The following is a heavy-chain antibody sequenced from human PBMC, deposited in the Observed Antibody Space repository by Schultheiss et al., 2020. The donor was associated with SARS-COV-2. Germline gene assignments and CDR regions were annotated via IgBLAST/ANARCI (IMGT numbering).Heavy chain of an antibody. Sequence: SETLSLTCAVYGTSFSGYYWSWIRQPPGKGLEWIGEINHSGSTNYNPSLKSRVTISVDTSKNQFSLKLSSVTAADTAVYYCARDDYGVQGWIIDLWGRGTLVTVSS. CDR1: GTSFSGYY. CDR2: INHSGST. CDR3: ARDDYGVQGWIIDL. V-gene: IGHV4-34*01. D-gene: IGHD4-17*01. J-gene: IGHJ2*01.